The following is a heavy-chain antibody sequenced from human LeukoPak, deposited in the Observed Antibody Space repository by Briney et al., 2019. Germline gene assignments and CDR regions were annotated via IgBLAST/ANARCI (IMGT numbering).Heavy chain of an antibody. CDR1: GGSIGSSSYY. D-gene: IGHD3-10*01. V-gene: IGHV4-39*02. CDR3: ARRVGFYGSGSLNYFDP. Sequence: NPSETLSLTCTVSGGSIGSSSYYWGWIRQPPGKGLEWIGSIFRTGSTYYTASPKSRVSISVDTSKNHFVLNLTSVTAADTAVYFCARRVGFYGSGSLNYFDPWGQGILVSVSS. J-gene: IGHJ5*01. CDR2: IFRTGST.